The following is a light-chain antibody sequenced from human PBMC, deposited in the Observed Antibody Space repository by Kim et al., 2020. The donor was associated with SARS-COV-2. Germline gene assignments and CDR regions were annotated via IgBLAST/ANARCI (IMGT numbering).Light chain of an antibody. CDR1: SSNIGANYD. J-gene: IGLJ2*01. CDR2: AND. CDR3: QSYDTRLSGWI. V-gene: IGLV1-40*01. Sequence: QRVPISCTGTSSNIGANYDVHWYQDLPGTAPKLLIYANDNRPSGVPDRFSGSKSDTSASLAITGLQAEDEADYYCQSYDTRLSGWIFGGGTQLTVL.